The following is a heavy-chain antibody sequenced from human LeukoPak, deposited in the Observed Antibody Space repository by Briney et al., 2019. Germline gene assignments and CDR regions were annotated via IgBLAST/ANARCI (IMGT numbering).Heavy chain of an antibody. CDR1: GFTFSSYA. CDR2: ISGSGGST. J-gene: IGHJ4*02. D-gene: IGHD3-10*01. Sequence: GGSLRLSCAASGFTFSSYAMSWVRQAPGKGLEWASAISGSGGSTYYADSVKGRFTISRDNSKNTLYLQMNSLRAEDTAVYYCAKDGLYYGSGSYYRELDYWGQGTLVTVSS. V-gene: IGHV3-23*01. CDR3: AKDGLYYGSGSYYRELDY.